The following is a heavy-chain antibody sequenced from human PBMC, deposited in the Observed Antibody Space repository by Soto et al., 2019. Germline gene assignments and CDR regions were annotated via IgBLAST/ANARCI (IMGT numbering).Heavy chain of an antibody. CDR3: ARGVVVVVAAYYYYYGMDV. CDR1: GGTFSSYA. CDR2: IIPIFDTA. D-gene: IGHD2-15*01. J-gene: IGHJ6*02. Sequence: QVQLVQSGAEVKKPGSSVKVSCKASGGTFSSYAISWVRQAPGQGLEWMGGIIPIFDTANYAQKFQGRVTITADESTSTAYMELSSLRSEDTAVYYCARGVVVVVAAYYYYYGMDVWGQGTTVTVSS. V-gene: IGHV1-69*12.